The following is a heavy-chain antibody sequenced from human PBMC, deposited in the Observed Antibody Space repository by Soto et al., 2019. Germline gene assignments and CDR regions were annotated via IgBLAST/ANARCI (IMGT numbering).Heavy chain of an antibody. CDR1: GYTFTSYY. CDR3: ARDFGADYSNYGRYGMDV. D-gene: IGHD4-4*01. Sequence: GASVKVSCKASGYTFTSYYMHWVRQAPGQGLEWMGIINPSGGSTSYAQKFQGRVTMTRDTSTSTVYMGLSSLRSEDTAVYYCARDFGADYSNYGRYGMDVWGQGTTVTVSS. V-gene: IGHV1-46*01. CDR2: INPSGGST. J-gene: IGHJ6*02.